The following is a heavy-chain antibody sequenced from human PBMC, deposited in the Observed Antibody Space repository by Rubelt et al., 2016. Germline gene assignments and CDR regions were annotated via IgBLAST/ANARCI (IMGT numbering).Heavy chain of an antibody. V-gene: IGHV1-69*13. D-gene: IGHD5-24*01. J-gene: IGHJ6*03. CDR2: IIPIFGTA. CDR3: ARVKDDYMAV. Sequence: QVQLVQSGAEVKKPGASVKVSCKASGGTFSSYAISWVRQAPGQGLELMGGIIPIFGTANVEQKFQGRVTMTADEYTSTAYMELSSLRSEDTAVYYCARVKDDYMAVWGKGTTVTVSS. CDR1: GGTFSSYA.